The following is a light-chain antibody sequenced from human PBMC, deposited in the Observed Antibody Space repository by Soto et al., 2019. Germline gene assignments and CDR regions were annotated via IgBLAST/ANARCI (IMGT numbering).Light chain of an antibody. CDR3: QEYNSYLWT. V-gene: IGKV1-5*01. CDR2: DAS. CDR1: QSISSW. Sequence: DIQMTQSPSTLSASVGDRVTITCRASQSISSWLAWYQQKPGKAPKLLIYDASSLESGVPSRFSGSGSGTEFTLTISILQPDDFTTYCCQEYNSYLWTFCQGTNVDIK. J-gene: IGKJ1*01.